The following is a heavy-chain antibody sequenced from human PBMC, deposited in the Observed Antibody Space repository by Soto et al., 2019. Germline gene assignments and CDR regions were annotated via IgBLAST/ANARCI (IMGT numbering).Heavy chain of an antibody. D-gene: IGHD4-4*01. V-gene: IGHV3-30*18. J-gene: IGHJ6*02. CDR3: AKVQTTHFYYGMDV. CDR2: ISYDGSNK. Sequence: QVQLVESGGGVVQPGRSLRLSCAASGFTFSSYGMHWVRQAPGKGLEWVAVISYDGSNKYYADSVKGRFSISRDNSKNTLYLQMNSLRADDTAVYYCAKVQTTHFYYGMDVWGQGTTVTVSS. CDR1: GFTFSSYG.